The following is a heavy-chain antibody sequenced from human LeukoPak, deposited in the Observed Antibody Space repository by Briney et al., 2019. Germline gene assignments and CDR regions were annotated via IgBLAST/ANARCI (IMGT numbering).Heavy chain of an antibody. CDR1: GYTFTSYA. D-gene: IGHD3-9*01. CDR2: INTNTGNP. V-gene: IGHV7-4-1*02. Sequence: GASVKVSCKASGYTFTSYAMNWVRQAPGQGLEWMGWINTNTGNPTYAQGFTGRFVFSLDTSVSTAYLQISSLKAEDTAVYYCARDGGFDWLFLVSAYYYYGMDVWGQGTTVTVSS. CDR3: ARDGGFDWLFLVSAYYYYGMDV. J-gene: IGHJ6*02.